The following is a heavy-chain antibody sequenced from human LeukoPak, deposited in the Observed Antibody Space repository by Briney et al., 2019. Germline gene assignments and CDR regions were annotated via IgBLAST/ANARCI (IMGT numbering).Heavy chain of an antibody. J-gene: IGHJ5*02. CDR1: GYTFTSYY. D-gene: IGHD6-13*01. CDR2: INPSGGST. CDR3: ARGSIAAAPPFDP. Sequence: GASVNVSCKASGYTFTSYYMHWVRQAPGQGLEWMGIINPSGGSTSYAQKFQGRVTMTRDTSTSTVYMELSSLRSEDTAVYYCARGSIAAAPPFDPWAREPWSPSPQ. V-gene: IGHV1-46*01.